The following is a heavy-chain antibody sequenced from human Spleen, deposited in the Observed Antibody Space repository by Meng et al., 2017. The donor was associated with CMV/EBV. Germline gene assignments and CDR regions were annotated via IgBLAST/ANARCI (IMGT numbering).Heavy chain of an antibody. CDR1: GFTFSSYW. CDR2: IDVTGTWA. D-gene: IGHD3-22*01. V-gene: IGHV3-21*06. J-gene: IGHJ4*02. CDR3: TRDIYYSCGSGCYYFDV. Sequence: GESLKISCAASGFTFSSYWMSWVRQTPGRGLEWVSSIDVTGTWASYADSVKGRFTISRDNAKSSLSLQMNSLRAEDTALYYCTRDIYYSCGSGCYYFDVWGQGTLVTVSS.